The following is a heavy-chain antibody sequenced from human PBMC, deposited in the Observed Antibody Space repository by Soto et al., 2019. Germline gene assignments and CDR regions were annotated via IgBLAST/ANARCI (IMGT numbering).Heavy chain of an antibody. CDR2: IGTAGDT. D-gene: IGHD3-3*01. CDR3: ARARVSYDFWSGYGMDV. J-gene: IGHJ6*02. Sequence: VQLVESGGGLVQPGGSLRLSCAASGFTFSSYDMHWVRQATGKGLEWVSAIGTAGDTYYPGSVKGRFTISRENAKNSLYLQMNSLRAEDTAVYYCARARVSYDFWSGYGMDVWGQGTTVTVSS. CDR1: GFTFSSYD. V-gene: IGHV3-13*01.